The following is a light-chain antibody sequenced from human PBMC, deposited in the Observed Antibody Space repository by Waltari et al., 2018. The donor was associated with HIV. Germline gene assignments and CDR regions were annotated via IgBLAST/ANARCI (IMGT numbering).Light chain of an antibody. CDR2: QVS. J-gene: IGKJ2*01. V-gene: IGKV2D-29*01. Sequence: EIVLTKAPLPPSVAPGQPATISGKSSQSLTHSDGKTYLYWYLQRPGQPPQLLIYQVSTRFSGVPDRFSGSGTWPFFTLRISRVEPEDAGTYYCMQSLQLPPTFGQGTRLDIK. CDR3: MQSLQLPPT. CDR1: QSLTHSDGKTY.